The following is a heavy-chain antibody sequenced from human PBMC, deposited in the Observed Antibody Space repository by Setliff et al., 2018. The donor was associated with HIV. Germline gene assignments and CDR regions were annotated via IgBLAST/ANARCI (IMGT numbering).Heavy chain of an antibody. D-gene: IGHD3-10*01. J-gene: IGHJ3*02. Sequence: GESLKISCKGSGTSFTTYWIGWVRQMPGKGLEWMGIIYPDDSDTRYNTSFQGQVTISADKSINTAYRQWSSLRASDTAMYYCARHLRETYYYGSGSPGVAFDIWGQGTMVTVSS. CDR1: GTSFTTYW. CDR2: IYPDDSDT. V-gene: IGHV5-51*01. CDR3: ARHLRETYYYGSGSPGVAFDI.